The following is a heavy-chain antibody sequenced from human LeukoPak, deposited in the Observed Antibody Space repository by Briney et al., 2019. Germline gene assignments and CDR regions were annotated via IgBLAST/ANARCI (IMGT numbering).Heavy chain of an antibody. D-gene: IGHD3-10*01. CDR3: ASELWFGES. Sequence: GGSLRLSCAASRFTFSKYAMSWVRQAPGKGLEWVSVIYSGGSTCYADSVKGRFTISRDNSKNTLYLQMNSLRAEDTAVYYCASELWFGESWGQGTLVTVSS. CDR2: IYSGGST. CDR1: RFTFSKYA. J-gene: IGHJ5*02. V-gene: IGHV3-53*01.